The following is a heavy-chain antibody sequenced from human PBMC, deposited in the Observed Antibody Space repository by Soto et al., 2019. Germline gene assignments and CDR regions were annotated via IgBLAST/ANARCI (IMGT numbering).Heavy chain of an antibody. CDR1: GDSIDTSSYY. CDR2: IYYNGNT. V-gene: IGHV4-39*02. J-gene: IGHJ4*02. D-gene: IGHD1-26*01. Sequence: SETLSLTCNVSGDSIDTSSYYWGWIRQPPEKGLEFIGGIYYNGNTYYNPSLRSRVTLSIDTSENHYSLTLRSVTAADTAVYYCERRRSVREFDYWGQGALVTVSS. CDR3: ERRRSVREFDY.